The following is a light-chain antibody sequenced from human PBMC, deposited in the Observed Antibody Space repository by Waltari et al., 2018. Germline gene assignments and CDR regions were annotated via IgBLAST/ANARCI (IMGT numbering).Light chain of an antibody. Sequence: EIALTQSPGTLSLSPGARATFSCRARHTVRTTYLAWYQQKPGQAPTLRIYGASSRATGIPDRFSGSGSGTDFSLTIRSLEPEDFAVYYCQQYDISPLTFGGGTKVEIK. CDR1: HTVRTTY. V-gene: IGKV3-20*01. J-gene: IGKJ4*01. CDR2: GAS. CDR3: QQYDISPLT.